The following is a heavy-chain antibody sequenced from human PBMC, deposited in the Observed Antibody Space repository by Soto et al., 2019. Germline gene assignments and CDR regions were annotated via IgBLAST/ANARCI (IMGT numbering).Heavy chain of an antibody. CDR3: ARDVGWLVYYYYYGMDV. J-gene: IGHJ6*02. CDR1: GFTFSSYA. D-gene: IGHD6-19*01. Sequence: QPGGSLRLSFAASGFTFSSYAMHWVRQAPGKGLDGVAVISYDGSNKYYADSLKGRFTISRDNSKNTLYLQMNSLRAEDTAVYYCARDVGWLVYYYYYGMDVWGQGTTVTVSS. V-gene: IGHV3-30-3*01. CDR2: ISYDGSNK.